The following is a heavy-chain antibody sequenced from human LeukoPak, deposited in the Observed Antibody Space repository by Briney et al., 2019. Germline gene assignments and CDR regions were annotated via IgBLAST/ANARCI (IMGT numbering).Heavy chain of an antibody. J-gene: IGHJ4*02. CDR3: ARGQEPGYASGWHSACGY. CDR1: GYTFTSYY. D-gene: IGHD6-19*01. CDR2: IDPSGGST. Sequence: ASVKESCKASGYTFTSYYMHWLRQAPGQGLDWIGIIDPSGGSTNYAQKFQGRVTMTRDTSTSTVFMELNSLRSEDTAVYYCARGQEPGYASGWHSACGYWGPGTLVSVSS. V-gene: IGHV1-46*01.